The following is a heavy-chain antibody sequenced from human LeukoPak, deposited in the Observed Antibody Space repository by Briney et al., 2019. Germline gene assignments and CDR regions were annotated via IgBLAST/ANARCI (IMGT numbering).Heavy chain of an antibody. CDR2: IYYSGST. CDR1: GGSISSYY. CDR3: VRGLRWELNY. J-gene: IGHJ4*02. D-gene: IGHD1-26*01. V-gene: IGHV4-59*01. Sequence: PSETLSLTCTVSGGSISSYYWSWIRQPPGKGLEWIGYIYYSGSTNYNPSLKSRVTISVDTSKNQFSLKLSSVTAADTAVYYCVRGLRWELNYWGQGTLVTVSS.